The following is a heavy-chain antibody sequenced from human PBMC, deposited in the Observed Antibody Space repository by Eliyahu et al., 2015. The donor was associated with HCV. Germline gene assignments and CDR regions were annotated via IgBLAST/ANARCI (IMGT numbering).Heavy chain of an antibody. Sequence: QVQLVQSGAEVKKPGASVKVSCKVSGYTLTELSMHWVRQAPGKGLEWMGGFDPEDGETIYAQKFQGRVTMTEDTSTDTAYMELNSLRSEDTAVYYCATGNGHCSSTSCPGRYYYYGMDVWGQGTTVTVSS. J-gene: IGHJ6*02. D-gene: IGHD2-2*01. CDR1: GYTLTELS. CDR3: ATGNGHCSSTSCPGRYYYYGMDV. CDR2: FDPEDGET. V-gene: IGHV1-24*01.